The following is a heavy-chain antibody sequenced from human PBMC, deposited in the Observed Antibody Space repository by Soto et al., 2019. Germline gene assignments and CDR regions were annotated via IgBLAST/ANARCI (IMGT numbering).Heavy chain of an antibody. CDR3: ARRRASDYGGNHHPYYFDR. J-gene: IGHJ4*02. CDR2: ISYSGRT. D-gene: IGHD4-17*01. V-gene: IGHV4-39*01. CDR1: GASIITDNYF. Sequence: PSETLSLTCTVPGASIITDNYFWVWIRQSPRRGLELIGSISYSGRTYDNPSLQSRVTISIDASKNQFSLKLTPVTTADTAVYYCARRRASDYGGNHHPYYFDRWGQGALVTVSS.